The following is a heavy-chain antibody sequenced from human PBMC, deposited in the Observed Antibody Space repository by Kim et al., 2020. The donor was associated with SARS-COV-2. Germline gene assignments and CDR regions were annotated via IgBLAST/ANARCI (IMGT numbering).Heavy chain of an antibody. V-gene: IGHV4-34*01. CDR2: INHSGST. CDR1: GGSFSGYY. J-gene: IGHJ6*02. CDR3: ARGDRLGFWSGYYASRIPDYGMDV. Sequence: SETLSLTCAVYGGSFSGYYWSWIRQPPGKGLEWIGEINHSGSTNYNPSLKSRVTIAVDTSTNQFSLKLSSLTAADTAVNYCARGDRLGFWSGYYASRIPDYGMDVWGQGTTVTVSS. D-gene: IGHD3-3*01.